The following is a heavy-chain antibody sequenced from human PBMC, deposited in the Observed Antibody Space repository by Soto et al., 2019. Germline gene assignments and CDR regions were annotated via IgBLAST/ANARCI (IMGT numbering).Heavy chain of an antibody. Sequence: GGSLRLSCAASGFTFSSYGMHWVRQAPGKGLEWVAVISYDGSNKYYADSVKGRFTISRDNSKNTLYLQMNSLRAEDTAVYYCAKDRIAARPSVFDYWGQGTLVTVSS. D-gene: IGHD6-6*01. CDR1: GFTFSSYG. CDR3: AKDRIAARPSVFDY. J-gene: IGHJ4*02. V-gene: IGHV3-30*18. CDR2: ISYDGSNK.